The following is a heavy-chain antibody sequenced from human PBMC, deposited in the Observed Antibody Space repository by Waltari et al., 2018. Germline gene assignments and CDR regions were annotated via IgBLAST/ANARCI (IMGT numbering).Heavy chain of an antibody. CDR2: IIPIFGTA. Sequence: QVQLVQSGAEVKKPGSSVKVSCKASGGTFSSYAISWVRQAPGQGLEWMGRIIPIFGTANYAQKFQGRFTFTADESTSTAYMGLSSLRSEDTAVYYCAWDPLYITGDPAGFDYWGQGTLVTVSS. J-gene: IGHJ4*02. CDR1: GGTFSSYA. CDR3: AWDPLYITGDPAGFDY. D-gene: IGHD7-27*01. V-gene: IGHV1-69*12.